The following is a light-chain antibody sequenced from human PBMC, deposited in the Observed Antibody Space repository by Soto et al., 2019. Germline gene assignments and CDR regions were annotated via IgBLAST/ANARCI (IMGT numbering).Light chain of an antibody. CDR2: GAS. V-gene: IGKV3-15*01. J-gene: IGKJ1*01. CDR1: QSVSSN. CDR3: QQYSDWPRT. Sequence: LAMTPSLATLSVPPGETATLSCRASQSVSSNLAWYQQKPGQAPRLLIYGASTRATGVPARFSGGGSGTDFTLTISSLQSEDFAVYYCQQYSDWPRTFGQGTKVDIK.